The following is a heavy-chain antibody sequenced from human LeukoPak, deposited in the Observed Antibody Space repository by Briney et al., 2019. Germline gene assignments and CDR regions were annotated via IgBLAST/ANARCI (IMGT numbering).Heavy chain of an antibody. D-gene: IGHD5-18*01. CDR2: IYYSGST. J-gene: IGHJ4*02. V-gene: IGHV4-39*07. Sequence: PSETLSLTCTVSGGSISSSSYYWGWIRQPPGKGLEWIGSIYYSGSTYYNPSLKSRVTISVDTSKNQFSLKLSSVTAADTAVYYCARTRGYSYGYSFDYWGQGTLVTVSS. CDR3: ARTRGYSYGYSFDY. CDR1: GGSISSSSYY.